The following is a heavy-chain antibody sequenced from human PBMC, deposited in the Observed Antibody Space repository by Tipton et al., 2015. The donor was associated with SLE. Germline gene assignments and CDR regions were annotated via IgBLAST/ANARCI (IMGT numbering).Heavy chain of an antibody. CDR2: ISYDGSNK. J-gene: IGHJ4*02. V-gene: IGHV3-30-3*01. D-gene: IGHD5-18*01. CDR3: AREDRVTGFDY. CDR1: GFTFSSYA. Sequence: RSLRLSCAASGFTFSSYAMHWVRQAPGKGLEWVAVISYDGSNKYYADSVKGRFTISRDNSKNTLYLQMNSLRAEDTAVYYCAREDRVTGFDYWGQGTLVTVSS.